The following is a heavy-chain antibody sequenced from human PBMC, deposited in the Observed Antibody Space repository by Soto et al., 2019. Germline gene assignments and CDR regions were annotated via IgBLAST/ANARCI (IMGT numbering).Heavy chain of an antibody. CDR2: MSYDGSNK. J-gene: IGHJ4*02. CDR3: ARGTDFWSALPPLDY. V-gene: IGHV3-30-3*01. CDR1: GFTFSSYA. D-gene: IGHD3-3*01. Sequence: QVQLVESGGGVVQPGRSLRLSCAASGFTFSSYAMHWVRQAPGKGLEWVAVMSYDGSNKYYADSVKGRFTISRDNSKNTLYLQMNSLRAEDTAVYYCARGTDFWSALPPLDYWGQGTLVTVSS.